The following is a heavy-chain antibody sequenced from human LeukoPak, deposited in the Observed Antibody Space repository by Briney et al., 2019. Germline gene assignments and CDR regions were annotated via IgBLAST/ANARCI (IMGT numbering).Heavy chain of an antibody. CDR1: GGSISYHY. Sequence: PSETLSLTCTVSGGSISYHYWSWIRQPPGKGLEWLGFSYYSGGSHYNPSLKSRVTIPVDTSKNQFSLILSSVTAADTAVYYCTRANFRPYYYYYMDVWGKGTTVTVSS. J-gene: IGHJ6*03. D-gene: IGHD2/OR15-2a*01. CDR2: SYYSGGS. V-gene: IGHV4-59*11. CDR3: TRANFRPYYYYYMDV.